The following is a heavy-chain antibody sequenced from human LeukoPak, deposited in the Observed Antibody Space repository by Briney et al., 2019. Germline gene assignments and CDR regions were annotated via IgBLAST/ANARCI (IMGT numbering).Heavy chain of an antibody. V-gene: IGHV1-46*01. Sequence: ASVKISCKTSGYTVTNYYIHWVRQAPGQGLEWMGVINHSDGSTSYAQNFQGRVTMTRGTSTSTVYMQLSSLRSEDTALYYCAGEYSSSGRFDYWGQGTLVTVSS. CDR2: INHSDGST. CDR1: GYTVTNYY. J-gene: IGHJ4*02. CDR3: AGEYSSSGRFDY. D-gene: IGHD6-6*01.